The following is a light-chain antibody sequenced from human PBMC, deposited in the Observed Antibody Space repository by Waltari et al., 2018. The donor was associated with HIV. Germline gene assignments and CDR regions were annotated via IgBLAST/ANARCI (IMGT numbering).Light chain of an antibody. Sequence: SYALTQTPSVSVSPGQTATITCSGEELGEKYACWYQKKPGQSPVLIIYQNWQRPSGIPERFSASNSGNTATLTITETQAVDEADYYCQAWDSTTRVFGPGTKVTVL. CDR2: QNW. J-gene: IGLJ1*01. CDR3: QAWDSTTRV. V-gene: IGLV3-1*01. CDR1: ELGEKY.